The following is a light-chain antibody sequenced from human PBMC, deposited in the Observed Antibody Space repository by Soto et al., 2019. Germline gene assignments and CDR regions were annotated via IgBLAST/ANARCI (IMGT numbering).Light chain of an antibody. J-gene: IGKJ1*01. CDR2: YAS. V-gene: IGKV1-33*01. CDR1: QDVSHH. Sequence: DIQMTQSPSSLSASVGDRVTITCQASQDVSHHLNWYQQKPGKAPKLLIYYASNLETAVPSRFSGSGSGTDFTFTISSLQPDDIAIYYCQQYDSPPRFGHGTRVDIK. CDR3: QQYDSPPR.